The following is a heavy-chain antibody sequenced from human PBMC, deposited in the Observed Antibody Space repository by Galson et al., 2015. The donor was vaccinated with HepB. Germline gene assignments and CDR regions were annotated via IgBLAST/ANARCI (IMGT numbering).Heavy chain of an antibody. CDR1: GFTFSRHT. V-gene: IGHV3-30*04. CDR3: ARAPGMIKDFWGTSYPGYGMDV. J-gene: IGHJ6*02. D-gene: IGHD3-3*01. Sequence: SLRLSCAASGFTFSRHTMHWVRQAPGKGLEWVAVTSDDGSNKWYADSVKGRFTISRDNSKNTLYLQMNSLRAEDTAVYYCARAPGMIKDFWGTSYPGYGMDVWGQGTTVTVSS. CDR2: TSDDGSNK.